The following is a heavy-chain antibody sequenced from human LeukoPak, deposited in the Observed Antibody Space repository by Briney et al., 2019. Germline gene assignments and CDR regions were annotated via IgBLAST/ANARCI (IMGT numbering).Heavy chain of an antibody. CDR2: VNRDGSET. Sequence: RGSLRLSCAASGFALSSHWMTWVRQVPGRGPEWVANVNRDGSETYYLDSVKGRFTISKDNAKNSLYLQMNSLRAEDTALYHCARNNGMDVWGQGTTVIVSS. CDR1: GFALSSHW. V-gene: IGHV3-7*03. J-gene: IGHJ6*02. CDR3: ARNNGMDV.